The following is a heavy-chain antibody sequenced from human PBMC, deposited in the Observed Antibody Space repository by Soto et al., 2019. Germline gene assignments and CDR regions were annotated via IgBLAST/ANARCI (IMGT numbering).Heavy chain of an antibody. CDR2: IYYSENT. Sequence: QHPGKGLEWIGTIYYSENTYYNPSLMSRVTISVDTSKNQFSLKLSSVTAADTAVYSCARLNGYCISSTWYGYYGMDVPGEALLVTGSS. CDR3: ARLNGYCISSTWYGYYGMDV. D-gene: IGHD2-2*01. J-gene: IGHJ6*04. V-gene: IGHV4-39*01.